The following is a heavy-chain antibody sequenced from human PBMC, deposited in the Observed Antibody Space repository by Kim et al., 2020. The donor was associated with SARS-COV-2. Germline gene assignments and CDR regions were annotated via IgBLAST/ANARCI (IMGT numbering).Heavy chain of an antibody. V-gene: IGHV3-23*01. CDR1: GFTFSNYA. D-gene: IGHD3-3*01. CDR2: ISGRGGST. Sequence: GGSLRLSCAASGFTFSNYAMSWVRQAPGKGLEWVSAISGRGGSTYYADSVKGRFTISRDNSKNTVYLQMNSLRAEDTAVYYCAKDPYYAFWSGYYFDYWGKGARGTVPS. J-gene: IGHJ4*02. CDR3: AKDPYYAFWSGYYFDY.